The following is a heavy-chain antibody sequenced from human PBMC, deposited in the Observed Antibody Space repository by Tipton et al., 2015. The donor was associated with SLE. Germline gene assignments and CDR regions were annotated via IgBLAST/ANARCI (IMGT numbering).Heavy chain of an antibody. CDR1: GFTFNAYD. J-gene: IGHJ4*02. V-gene: IGHV3-21*01. CDR2: ISGISDRI. D-gene: IGHD3-16*01. Sequence: SLRLSCAASGFTFNAYDINWVRQAPGKGLEWVSAISGISDRIYYADSVKGRFTISRDNAKNSLYLQLNSLRDDDTAVYYCVGGGENDYWGQGPLV. CDR3: VGGGENDY.